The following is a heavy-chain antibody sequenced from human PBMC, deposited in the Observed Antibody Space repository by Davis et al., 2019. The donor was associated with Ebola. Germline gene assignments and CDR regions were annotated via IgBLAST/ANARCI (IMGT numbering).Heavy chain of an antibody. CDR1: GFSFSGYR. D-gene: IGHD6-19*01. V-gene: IGHV3-30*02. CDR3: AKQDDSGWYGIDDC. CDR2: IRYDGSDK. J-gene: IGHJ4*02. Sequence: GESLKISCAASGFSFSGYRMNWVRQAPGKGLEWVAFIRYDGSDKYYGDSVKGRFTISRDNSKNTLYLQINSLRPDDTALYYCAKQDDSGWYGIDDCWGQGTLVTVSS.